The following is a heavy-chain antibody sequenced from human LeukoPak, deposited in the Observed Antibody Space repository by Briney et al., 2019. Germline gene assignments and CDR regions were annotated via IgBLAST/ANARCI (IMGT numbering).Heavy chain of an antibody. Sequence: QPGGSLRLSCTASGFTFSRYWMSWVRQASGKGLEWVGRIRTKANSYATAYAASVKGRFTVSRDDSKNTAYLQMNNLKAEDTAVYYCTRHVPNRGYANFEYWGRGTLVTVSS. CDR1: GFTFSRYW. D-gene: IGHD5-12*01. CDR2: IRTKANSYAT. CDR3: TRHVPNRGYANFEY. J-gene: IGHJ4*02. V-gene: IGHV3-73*01.